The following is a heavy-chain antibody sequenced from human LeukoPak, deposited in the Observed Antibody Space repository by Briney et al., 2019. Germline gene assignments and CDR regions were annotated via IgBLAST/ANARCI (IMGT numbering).Heavy chain of an antibody. V-gene: IGHV3-23*01. Sequence: PGGSLRLSCAASGFTFSSYAMNWVRQAPGKGLQWVSAISGSGSSTNYADSVKGRSTISRDNSKNTLDLQMNSLRAEDTAVYYCAKDRSGGSYYFDNWGQGTLVTVSS. D-gene: IGHD1-26*01. CDR2: ISGSGSST. J-gene: IGHJ4*02. CDR3: AKDRSGGSYYFDN. CDR1: GFTFSSYA.